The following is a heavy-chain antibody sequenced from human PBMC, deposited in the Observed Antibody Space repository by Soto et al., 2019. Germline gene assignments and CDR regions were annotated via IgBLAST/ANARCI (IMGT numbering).Heavy chain of an antibody. CDR2: SYYSGST. D-gene: IGHD4-17*01. V-gene: IGHV4-28*01. CDR1: GYSISRSNW. Sequence: QVQLQASGPGLVKPSDTLSLTCAVSGYSISRSNWWGWIRQPPGKGLEWIGYSYYSGSTYYNPSHKRRVTMSVDTSKNQCSLKLSSVTAVDTAVYYCAGTTVVTRSGQYYFDYWVQGTLVTVSS. CDR3: AGTTVVTRSGQYYFDY. J-gene: IGHJ4*02.